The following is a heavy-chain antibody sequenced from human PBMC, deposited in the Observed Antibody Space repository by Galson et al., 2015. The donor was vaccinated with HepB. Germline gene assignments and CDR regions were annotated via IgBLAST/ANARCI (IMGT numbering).Heavy chain of an antibody. J-gene: IGHJ6*02. CDR3: ARVGLSSSSRSANYGMDV. Sequence: LSLTCTVSGGSISSYYWSWIRQPAGKGLEWIGRIYTSGSTNYNPSLKSRVTMPVDTSTNQFSLKLSSVTAADTAAYYCARVGLSSSSRSANYGMDVWGQGTTVTVSS. CDR2: IYTSGST. CDR1: GGSISSYY. V-gene: IGHV4-4*07. D-gene: IGHD6-6*01.